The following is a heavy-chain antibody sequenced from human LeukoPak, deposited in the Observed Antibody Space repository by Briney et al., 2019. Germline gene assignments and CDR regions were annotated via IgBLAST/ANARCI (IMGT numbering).Heavy chain of an antibody. CDR1: GFTFSSYG. V-gene: IGHV3-30*19. CDR2: IWYDGSNK. CDR3: ARDRNPIIVVVPAAIGYYYYGMDV. J-gene: IGHJ6*02. D-gene: IGHD2-2*02. Sequence: PGGSLRLSCAASGFTFSSYGMHWVRQAPGKGLEWVAVIWYDGSNKYYADSVKGRFTISRDNSKNTLYLQMNSLRAEDTAVYYCARDRNPIIVVVPAAIGYYYYGMDVWGQGTTVTVSS.